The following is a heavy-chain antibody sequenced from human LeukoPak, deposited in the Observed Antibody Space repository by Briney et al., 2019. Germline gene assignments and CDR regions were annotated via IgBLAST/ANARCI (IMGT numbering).Heavy chain of an antibody. J-gene: IGHJ4*02. CDR2: INGGGSDT. CDR3: AKSHISYSSSWHFSYYFDY. Sequence: GGSLRFSCAASGFTFSTYWMHWVRQAPGKGLVWVSRINGGGSDTLYADSVKGRFTISRDNAKNTLYLQMDSLTAEDTAVYYCAKSHISYSSSWHFSYYFDYWGQGALVTVSS. CDR1: GFTFSTYW. V-gene: IGHV3-74*03. D-gene: IGHD6-13*01.